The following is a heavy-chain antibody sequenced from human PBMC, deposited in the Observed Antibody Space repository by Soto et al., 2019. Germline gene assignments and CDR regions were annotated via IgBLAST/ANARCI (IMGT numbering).Heavy chain of an antibody. CDR1: GYTFTSYY. Sequence: GASVKVSCKASGYTFTSYYMHWVRQAPGQGLEWMGIINPSGGSTSYAQKLQGRVTMTRDTSTSTVYMELSSLRSEDTAVYYCDRVATPTTVTTFWFDPWGQGTLVTVSS. CDR3: DRVATPTTVTTFWFDP. V-gene: IGHV1-46*03. D-gene: IGHD4-17*01. J-gene: IGHJ5*02. CDR2: INPSGGST.